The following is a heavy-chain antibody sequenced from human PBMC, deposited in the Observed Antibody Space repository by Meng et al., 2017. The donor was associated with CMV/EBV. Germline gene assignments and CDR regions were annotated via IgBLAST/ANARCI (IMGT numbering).Heavy chain of an antibody. V-gene: IGHV3-21*01. CDR3: ARIPKGSSWNYFDY. Sequence: LKISCAASGFTFSSYSMNWVRQAPGKGLEWVSSISSSSSYIYYADSVKGRFTISRDNAKNSLYLQMNSLRAEDTAVYYCARIPKGSSWNYFDYWGQGTLVTVSS. J-gene: IGHJ4*02. CDR2: ISSSSSYI. CDR1: GFTFSSYS. D-gene: IGHD6-13*01.